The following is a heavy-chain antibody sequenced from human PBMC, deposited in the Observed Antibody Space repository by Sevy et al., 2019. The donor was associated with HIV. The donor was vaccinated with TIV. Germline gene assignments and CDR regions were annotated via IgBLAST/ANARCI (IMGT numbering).Heavy chain of an antibody. CDR1: GGSINSDH. J-gene: IGHJ3*02. V-gene: IGHV4-59*08. Sequence: SETLSLTCTVSGGSINSDHWNWIRQPPGKGLEWIGYVYYTGVTNYNPSLKNRVTISVNRTKKQFSLKLTSGTAADTAVYYCARRNDFDIWGQGTMVTVSS. CDR2: VYYTGVT. CDR3: ARRNDFDI.